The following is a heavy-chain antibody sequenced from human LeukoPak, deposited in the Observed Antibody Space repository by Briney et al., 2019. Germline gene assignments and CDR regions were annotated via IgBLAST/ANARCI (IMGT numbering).Heavy chain of an antibody. Sequence: PGGSLRLSCAASGFTFSSYAMSWVRQAPGKGLDWVSAISGSGTTTYYADSVKGRFTISRDISKNTLYLQMNSLRAEDTAVYYCAKPLSAASGTDFYYWGQGTLVTVSS. CDR1: GFTFSSYA. V-gene: IGHV3-23*01. J-gene: IGHJ4*02. D-gene: IGHD6-13*01. CDR2: ISGSGTTT. CDR3: AKPLSAASGTDFYY.